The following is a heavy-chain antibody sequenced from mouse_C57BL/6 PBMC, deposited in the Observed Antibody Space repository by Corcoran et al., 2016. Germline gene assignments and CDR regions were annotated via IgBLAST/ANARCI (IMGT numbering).Heavy chain of an antibody. V-gene: IGHV9-3*01. Sequence: QIQLAQSGPELKKPGETVKISCKASGYTFTTYGMSWVKQAPGKGLKWMGWINTYSGVPTYADDFKGRFAFSLETSASTAYLQINNLKNEDTATYFCARRAGNYGNWRYYAMDYWGQGTSVTVSS. J-gene: IGHJ4*01. D-gene: IGHD2-1*01. CDR3: ARRAGNYGNWRYYAMDY. CDR2: INTYSGVP. CDR1: GYTFTTYG.